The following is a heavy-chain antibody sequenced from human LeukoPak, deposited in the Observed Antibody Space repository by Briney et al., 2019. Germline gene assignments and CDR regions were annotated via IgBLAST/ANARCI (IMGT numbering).Heavy chain of an antibody. J-gene: IGHJ4*02. CDR3: ARAVCSSTSCPIGY. CDR1: GYTFTGYY. CDR2: INPNSGGT. D-gene: IGHD2-2*01. V-gene: IGHV1-2*02. Sequence: ASVKVSCKASGYTFTGYYMHWVRQAPGQGLEWMGWINPNSGGTNYAQKFQGRVTMTRDTSISTAYMELSRLRSDDTAVYYCARAVCSSTSCPIGYWGQGTLVTVSS.